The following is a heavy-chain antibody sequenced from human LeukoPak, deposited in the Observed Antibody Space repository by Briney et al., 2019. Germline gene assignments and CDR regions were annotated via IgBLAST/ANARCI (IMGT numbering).Heavy chain of an antibody. CDR3: ARASWGPAVPFVDL. V-gene: IGHV4-39*07. J-gene: IGHJ4*02. CDR1: GVSISSSDYY. CDR2: VYYSGCT. D-gene: IGHD2-2*01. Sequence: SETLSLTCTVSGVSISSSDYYWGWFRQPPGKGLEWIGSVYYSGCTYYNPSLKSRLTISLDTSKNQFSLKQTSVTAADTAVYYCARASWGPAVPFVDLWGQGTLVTASS.